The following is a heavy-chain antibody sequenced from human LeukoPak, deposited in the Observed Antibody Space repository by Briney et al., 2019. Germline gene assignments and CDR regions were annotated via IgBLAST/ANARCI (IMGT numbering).Heavy chain of an antibody. Sequence: GGSLRLSCAASGFHFSTYGMHWVRQAPGKGLEWVGVIWYDGSNKIYAESVKGRFTISRDNSKNTLYLQMNSLRAEDTAVYYCARDRSWGSQCYFDYWGQGTLVTVSS. V-gene: IGHV3-33*01. D-gene: IGHD7-27*01. CDR1: GFHFSTYG. CDR2: IWYDGSNK. CDR3: ARDRSWGSQCYFDY. J-gene: IGHJ4*02.